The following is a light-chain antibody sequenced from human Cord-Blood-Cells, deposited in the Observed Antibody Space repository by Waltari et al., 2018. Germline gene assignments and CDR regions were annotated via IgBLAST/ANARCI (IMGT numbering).Light chain of an antibody. CDR1: SSNIGSNT. V-gene: IGLV1-44*01. CDR3: AAWDDSLNGYV. Sequence: QSVLTQSPSASGTPGQRVTISCSGSSSNIGSNTVNCYQQLPGTAPKLLIYSNNQRPSGVPDRFSGSKSGTSASLAISGLQSEDEADYYCAAWDDSLNGYVFGTGTKVTVL. J-gene: IGLJ1*01. CDR2: SNN.